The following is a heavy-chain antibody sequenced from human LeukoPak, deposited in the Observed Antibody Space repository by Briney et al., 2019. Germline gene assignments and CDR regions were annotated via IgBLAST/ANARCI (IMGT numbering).Heavy chain of an antibody. Sequence: GGSLRLSCTASGFTFSDYEMNWVRQAPGKGPGWVSYITSGGAATDYADSVKGRFTISRDNAKNTRYLQMNSLRAEDTAVYYCARELKIIEIYHYYYSDLWGKGTTVTVSS. CDR3: ARELKIIEIYHYYYSDL. CDR2: ITSGGAAT. J-gene: IGHJ6*03. V-gene: IGHV3-48*03. CDR1: GFTFSDYE.